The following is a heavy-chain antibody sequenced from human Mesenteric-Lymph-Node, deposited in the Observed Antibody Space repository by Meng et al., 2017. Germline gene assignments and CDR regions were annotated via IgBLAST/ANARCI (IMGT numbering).Heavy chain of an antibody. D-gene: IGHD2-15*01. CDR1: GYTFTGYY. CDR2: INPNSGGT. V-gene: IGHV1-2*02. Sequence: ASVKVSCKASGYTFTGYYMHWLRQAPGQGLEWMGWINPNSGGTNYAQKFQGRVTMTRDTSTSTVYMELSSLKSEATAVYYWASDHCSGGRCRDYWGQGTLVTVSS. CDR3: ASDHCSGGRCRDY. J-gene: IGHJ4*02.